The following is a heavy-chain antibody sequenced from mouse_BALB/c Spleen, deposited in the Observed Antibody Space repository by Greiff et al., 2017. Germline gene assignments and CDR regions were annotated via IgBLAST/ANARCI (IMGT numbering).Heavy chain of an antibody. D-gene: IGHD1-1*01. J-gene: IGHJ4*01. CDR3: ARAGSSYYAMDY. CDR2: ISTYYGDA. CDR1: GYTFTDYA. Sequence: LEESGAELVRPGVSVKISCKGSGYTFTDYAMHWVKQSHAKSLEWIGVISTYYGDASYNQKFKGKATMTVDKSSSTAYMELARLTSEDSAIYYCARAGSSYYAMDYWGQGTSVTVSS. V-gene: IGHV1S137*01.